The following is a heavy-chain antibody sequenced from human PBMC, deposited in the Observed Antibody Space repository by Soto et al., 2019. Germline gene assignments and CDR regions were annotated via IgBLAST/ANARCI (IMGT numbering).Heavy chain of an antibody. CDR1: GFTFSGSA. CDR3: TRLYDYVWGSYRPTGDYYYYGMDV. V-gene: IGHV3-73*01. J-gene: IGHJ6*02. D-gene: IGHD3-16*02. CDR2: IRSKANSYAT. Sequence: PGGSLRLSCAASGFTFSGSAMHWVRQASGKGLEWVGRIRSKANSYATAYAASVKGRFTISRDDSKNTAYLQMNSLKTEDTAVYYCTRLYDYVWGSYRPTGDYYYYGMDVWGQGTTVTVS.